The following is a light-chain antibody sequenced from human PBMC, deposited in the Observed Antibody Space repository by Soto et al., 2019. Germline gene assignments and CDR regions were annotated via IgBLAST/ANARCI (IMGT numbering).Light chain of an antibody. Sequence: EIVLTHSPATLSLSPCERATLSCRASQSVSSYLAWYQQKPGQAPRLLIYGASSRATGIPDRFSGSGSGTDFTLTISRLEPEDFAVYYCQQYGSSFFGPGTKVD. CDR1: QSVSSY. J-gene: IGKJ3*01. CDR3: QQYGSSF. CDR2: GAS. V-gene: IGKV3-20*01.